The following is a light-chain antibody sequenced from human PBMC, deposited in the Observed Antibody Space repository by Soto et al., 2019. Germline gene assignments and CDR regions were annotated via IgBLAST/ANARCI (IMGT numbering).Light chain of an antibody. CDR1: LSVSSN. CDR2: GAS. CDR3: QQYGSLSWT. V-gene: IGKV3-15*01. Sequence: EIVLTQSPATLSVSPGERATLSFRASLSVSSNLAWYQQKPGQAPRLLIYGASTRATGIPARFSGSGSGTDFTLTISRLEPEDFAVYYCQQYGSLSWTFGQGTKVDIK. J-gene: IGKJ1*01.